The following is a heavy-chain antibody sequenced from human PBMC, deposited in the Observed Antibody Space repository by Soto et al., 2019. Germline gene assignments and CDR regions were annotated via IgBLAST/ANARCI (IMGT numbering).Heavy chain of an antibody. CDR1: GGSFSGYY. CDR2: INHSGST. CDR3: STLRSLQGYCSGGSCSHYYYYYGMDV. D-gene: IGHD2-15*01. J-gene: IGHJ6*02. Sequence: QVQLQQWGAGLLKPSETLSLTCAVYGGSFSGYYWSWIRQPPGKGLEWIGEINHSGSTNYNPSLKRRVTISVDSSKNLFSLNLSSVIAADTAVYCCSTLRSLQGYCSGGSCSHYYYYYGMDVWGQGTTVTVSS. V-gene: IGHV4-34*01.